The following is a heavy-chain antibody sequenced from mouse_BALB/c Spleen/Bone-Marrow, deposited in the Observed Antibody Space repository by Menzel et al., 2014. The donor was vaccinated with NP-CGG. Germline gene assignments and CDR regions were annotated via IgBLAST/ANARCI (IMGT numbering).Heavy chain of an antibody. CDR3: VREMTRYAMDY. CDR1: GYAFTNYW. J-gene: IGHJ4*01. CDR2: INPGSGGS. Sequence: SGAELVRPGTSVEVSCKASGYAFTNYWIEWVKQRPGQGLEWIGVINPGSGGSNYNEKFKSKATLTADKSSSTAYMQLSSLTSDDSAVYFCVREMTRYAMDYWGQGTSVTVSS. V-gene: IGHV1-54*01.